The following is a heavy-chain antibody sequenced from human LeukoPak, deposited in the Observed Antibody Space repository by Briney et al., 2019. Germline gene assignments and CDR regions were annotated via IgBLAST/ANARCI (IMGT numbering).Heavy chain of an antibody. Sequence: SVTLSLTCAVYGGSFSGYQWSWIRQPPGKGLEWIGEINHSGSTNYNPSLKSRVNISVDTSKNQFSLKLSSVTAADTAVYYCARTSIYYDSSGYRSWGQGTLVTVSS. CDR2: INHSGST. J-gene: IGHJ5*02. CDR3: ARTSIYYDSSGYRS. V-gene: IGHV4-34*01. CDR1: GGSFSGYQ. D-gene: IGHD3-22*01.